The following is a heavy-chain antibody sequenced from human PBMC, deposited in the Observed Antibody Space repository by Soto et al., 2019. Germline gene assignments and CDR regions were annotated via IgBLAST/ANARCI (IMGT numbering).Heavy chain of an antibody. D-gene: IGHD5-12*01. CDR2: IDSSGST. Sequence: QAQLQASGPGLVKPSETLSLTCTVSDGSVSSGSYYWTWIRQPQGTGLYWIRYIDSSGSTLSNPSIKSRVIISVDTSMIQFFLKLSSVTAADTALYYCSRDSLALFDSLVQGTLVTVS. CDR1: DGSVSSGSYY. J-gene: IGHJ4*02. CDR3: SRDSLALFDS. V-gene: IGHV4-61*01.